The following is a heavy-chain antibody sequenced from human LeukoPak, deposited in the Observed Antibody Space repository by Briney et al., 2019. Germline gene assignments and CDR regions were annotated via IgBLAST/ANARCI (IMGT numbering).Heavy chain of an antibody. CDR2: ISSGSDYI. J-gene: IGHJ4*02. CDR1: GFTFSSYS. Sequence: KPGGSLRLSFEASGFTFSSYSMNWVRQTPGKGLEWVSSISSGSDYIYIADSVRGRFSVSRDNAKNSLYLQMNSLRAEDTAVYYCARDRPEGRAVAAAFDNWGQGTLVTVSS. D-gene: IGHD6-19*01. CDR3: ARDRPEGRAVAAAFDN. V-gene: IGHV3-21*01.